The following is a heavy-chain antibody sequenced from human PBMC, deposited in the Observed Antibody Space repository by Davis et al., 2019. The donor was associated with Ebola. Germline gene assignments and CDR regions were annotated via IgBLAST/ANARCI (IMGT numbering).Heavy chain of an antibody. Sequence: GGSLRLSCAASGLTFDAYAMHWVRQAPGKGLEWISYISFSGTIHYADSVKGRFTISRDNANNVLYLQMNSLRAEDTAVYYCARYYKNWFDPWGQGTQVTVSS. D-gene: IGHD3-10*01. CDR1: GLTFDAYA. CDR2: ISFSGTI. J-gene: IGHJ5*02. V-gene: IGHV3-69-1*02. CDR3: ARYYKNWFDP.